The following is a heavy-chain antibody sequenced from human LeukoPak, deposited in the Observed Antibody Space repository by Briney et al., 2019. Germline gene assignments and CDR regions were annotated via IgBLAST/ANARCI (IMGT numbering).Heavy chain of an antibody. CDR3: ARGRSHVLRYFDWLLTSGWFDP. V-gene: IGHV4-59*01. CDR1: GGSISSYY. CDR2: IYYSGST. Sequence: SETLSLTCTVSGGSISSYYWSWIRKPPGKGLEWIGYIYYSGSTNYNPSLKSRVTISVDTSKNQFSLKLSSVTAADTAVYYCARGRSHVLRYFDWLLTSGWFDPWGQGTLVTVSS. J-gene: IGHJ5*02. D-gene: IGHD3-9*01.